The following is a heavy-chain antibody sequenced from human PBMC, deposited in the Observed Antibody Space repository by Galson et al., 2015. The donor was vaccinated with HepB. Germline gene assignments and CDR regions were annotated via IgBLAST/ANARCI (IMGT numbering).Heavy chain of an antibody. CDR3: ARDGPTGGRSDDY. CDR1: GFTFSSYW. Sequence: SLRLSCAASGFTFSSYWMSWVRQAPGKGLEWVGNIKQDGSEMYYVDSVKGRFTISRDNAKNSLYLQMGSLRAEDTAVYYCARDGPTGGRSDDYWGQGTLVTVSS. D-gene: IGHD4-11*01. V-gene: IGHV3-7*01. J-gene: IGHJ4*02. CDR2: IKQDGSEM.